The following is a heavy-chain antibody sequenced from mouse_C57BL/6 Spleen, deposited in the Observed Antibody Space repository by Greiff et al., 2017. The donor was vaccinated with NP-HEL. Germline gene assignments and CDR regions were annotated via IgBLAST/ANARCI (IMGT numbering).Heavy chain of an antibody. V-gene: IGHV1-59*01. J-gene: IGHJ4*01. CDR3: ARRVPTAMDY. CDR2: IDPSDSYT. CDR1: GYTFTSYW. Sequence: QVQLQQPGAELVRPGTSVKLSCKASGYTFTSYWMHWVKQRPGQGLEWIGVIDPSDSYTNYNQKFKGKATLTVDTSSSTAYMQLSSLTSEDSAVYYCARRVPTAMDYWGQGTSVTVSS.